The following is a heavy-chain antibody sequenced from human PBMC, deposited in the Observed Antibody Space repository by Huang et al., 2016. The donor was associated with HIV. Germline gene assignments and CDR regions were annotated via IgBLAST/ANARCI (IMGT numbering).Heavy chain of an antibody. CDR1: GGSISSSSYY. CDR3: AAHGRIVGIPAAPLRFDP. J-gene: IGHJ5*02. Sequence: QLQLQESGPGLVKPSETLSLTCTVSGGSISSSSYYWGWIRQPPGKGLEWIGSIYQRGTTSYNPSLKSRVTISVDTSRTQFSVKLSSVTAADTAVYYCAAHGRIVGIPAAPLRFDPWGQGTLVTVSS. CDR2: IYQRGTT. V-gene: IGHV4-39*01. D-gene: IGHD6-13*01.